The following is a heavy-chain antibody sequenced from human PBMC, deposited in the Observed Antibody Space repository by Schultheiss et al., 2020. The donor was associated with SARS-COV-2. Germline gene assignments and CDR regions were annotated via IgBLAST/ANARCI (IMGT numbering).Heavy chain of an antibody. V-gene: IGHV3-30*07. D-gene: IGHD5-18*01. J-gene: IGHJ3*02. Sequence: GGSLRLSCAASGFIFSNAWMSWVRQAPGKGLEWVAAISFDGSNKYYADSVKGRFTISRDNAENSVSLQMSRLRVEDTAVYYCARDGDVAMVSGALDIWGQGTMVTVSS. CDR3: ARDGDVAMVSGALDI. CDR1: GFIFSNAW. CDR2: ISFDGSNK.